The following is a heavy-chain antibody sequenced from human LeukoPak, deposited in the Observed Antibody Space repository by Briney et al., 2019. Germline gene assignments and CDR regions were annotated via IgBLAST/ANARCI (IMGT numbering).Heavy chain of an antibody. Sequence: PGGSLRLSCAASGFTFSSYAMTWVRQAPGKGPEWVSGISGSGDTTYYTDSVKGRFTISRDNSKNTVDLQMNTLRAEDTAVYYCAKRDNNDYYTGLHVFDIWGQGTLVTVSS. CDR3: AKRDNNDYYTGLHVFDI. J-gene: IGHJ3*02. D-gene: IGHD3-22*01. CDR2: ISGSGDTT. V-gene: IGHV3-23*01. CDR1: GFTFSSYA.